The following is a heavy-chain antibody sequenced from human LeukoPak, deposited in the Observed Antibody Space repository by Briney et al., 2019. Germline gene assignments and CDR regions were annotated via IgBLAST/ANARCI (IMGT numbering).Heavy chain of an antibody. V-gene: IGHV4-59*11. CDR1: GVTISSHY. D-gene: IGHD2-2*01. CDR2: IFSTGIT. CDR3: ASCTNCYGGPLYYYMDV. Sequence: SETLSLTCTVSGVTISSHYWSWLRQPPGRGLEWMGYIFSTGITYYNPSLKSRVTISVDTSKSQFSLRLSSVTTADTAVYYCASCTNCYGGPLYYYMDVWGKGTTVTVSS. J-gene: IGHJ6*03.